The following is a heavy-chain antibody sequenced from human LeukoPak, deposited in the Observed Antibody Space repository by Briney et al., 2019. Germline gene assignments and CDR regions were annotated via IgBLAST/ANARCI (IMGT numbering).Heavy chain of an antibody. CDR3: ARVRRAYSSDAFDM. CDR1: GFTFSMYA. D-gene: IGHD5-18*01. J-gene: IGHJ3*02. Sequence: PGGSLRLSCAASGFTFSMYAMHWVRQAPGKGLEWLSYTSSSGSTIYYADSVKGRFTISRDNVKNSLYLQMNDLRAEDTAVYHCARVRRAYSSDAFDMWGQGTMVTVSS. CDR2: TSSSGSTI. V-gene: IGHV3-48*03.